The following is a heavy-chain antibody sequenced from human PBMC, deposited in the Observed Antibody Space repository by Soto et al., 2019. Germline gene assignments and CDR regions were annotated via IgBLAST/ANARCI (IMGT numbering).Heavy chain of an antibody. J-gene: IGHJ3*01. V-gene: IGHV4-59*12. CDR3: ARVPNPFRLKIGYEDAFDF. CDR2: IYYSGST. Sequence: SETLSLTCTVSGGSISSYYWSWIRQPPGKGLEWIGYIYYSGSTNYNPTLKSRVTISVDTSKNQFSLKLNSVTPEDTAVYYCARVPNPFRLKIGYEDAFDFWGQGTMVTVSS. D-gene: IGHD5-12*01. CDR1: GGSISSYY.